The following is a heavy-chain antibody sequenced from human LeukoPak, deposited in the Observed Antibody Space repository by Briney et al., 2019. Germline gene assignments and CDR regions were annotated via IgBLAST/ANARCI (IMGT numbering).Heavy chain of an antibody. CDR1: GYTFRSSD. CDR3: ARGRPGPAGAGTYDF. CDR2: MNPNSGKT. V-gene: IGHV1-8*02. D-gene: IGHD6-13*01. Sequence: GASVKLSCKASGYTFRSSDINWVRQAPGQGLEWMGVMNPNSGKTVSAQKFQGRLTMTTNTSTSTAYMEVTGLRFEDTAIYSCARGRPGPAGAGTYDFWGQGKLITVSS. J-gene: IGHJ4*02.